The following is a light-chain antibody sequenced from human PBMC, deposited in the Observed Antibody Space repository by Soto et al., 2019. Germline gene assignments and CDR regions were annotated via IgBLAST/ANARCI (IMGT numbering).Light chain of an antibody. Sequence: EIVLTQSPGTVSLSPGESATLSCRASQSISRSDLAWYQHRPGQSPRLLIYATSSRATGIPDRFSGSGSGTDFTLTISRLEPEDFAVYYCQQYGSSPPITFGQGTRLEIK. V-gene: IGKV3-20*01. J-gene: IGKJ5*01. CDR2: ATS. CDR1: QSISRSD. CDR3: QQYGSSPPIT.